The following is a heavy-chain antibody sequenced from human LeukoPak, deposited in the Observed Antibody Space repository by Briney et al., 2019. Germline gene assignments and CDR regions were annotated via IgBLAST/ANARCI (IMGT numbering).Heavy chain of an antibody. V-gene: IGHV1-2*06. D-gene: IGHD6-6*01. J-gene: IGHJ4*02. Sequence: ASVKVSCKASGYTFTGYHMHWVRQAPGQGLEWMGRINPNSGGTNYAQKFQGRVTMTRDTSISTAYMELSRLRYDDTAVYYCARERQDSSSSVDYWGQGTLVTVSS. CDR1: GYTFTGYH. CDR2: INPNSGGT. CDR3: ARERQDSSSSVDY.